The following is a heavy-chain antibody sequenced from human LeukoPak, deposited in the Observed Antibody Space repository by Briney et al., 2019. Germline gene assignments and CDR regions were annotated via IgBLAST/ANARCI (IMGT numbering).Heavy chain of an antibody. CDR1: GFTFSSYA. D-gene: IGHD3-10*01. Sequence: GGSLRLSCAASGFTFSSYAMTWVRQAPGKGLEWVSGISGSGGNTYYADSVKGRFTISRDNSKNTLYLQMNSLRAEDTAVYYCARAPMVRGVIWFDPWGQGTLVTVSS. CDR2: ISGSGGNT. J-gene: IGHJ5*02. CDR3: ARAPMVRGVIWFDP. V-gene: IGHV3-23*01.